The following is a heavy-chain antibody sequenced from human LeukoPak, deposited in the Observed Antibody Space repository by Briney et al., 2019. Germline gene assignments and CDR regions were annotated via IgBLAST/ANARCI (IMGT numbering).Heavy chain of an antibody. Sequence: PSETLSLTCAVYGGSFSTYYWIWIRQPPGKGQEWIGEINRSGSTNYSPSLKSRVTISVDTSKNQFSLKLSSVTAADTAVYYCARPGSSSWRGGFDYWGQGTLVTVSS. CDR3: ARPGSSSWRGGFDY. CDR2: INRSGST. V-gene: IGHV4-34*01. CDR1: GGSFSTYY. D-gene: IGHD6-13*01. J-gene: IGHJ4*02.